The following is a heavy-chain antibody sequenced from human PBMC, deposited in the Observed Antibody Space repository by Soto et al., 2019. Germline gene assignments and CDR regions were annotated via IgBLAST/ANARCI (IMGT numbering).Heavy chain of an antibody. D-gene: IGHD2-15*01. CDR3: AQDRGSCSGGTCFYSIYY. Sequence: GGSLRLSCAAPGFTFSNYGMYWVRQAPGKGLEWVAVVSYVGGNEYYADSVKGRFTISRDNSKSTLYLQMNSLRPDDTAVYYCAQDRGSCSGGTCFYSIYYWGQGTLVTV. CDR2: VSYVGGNE. V-gene: IGHV3-30*18. CDR1: GFTFSNYG. J-gene: IGHJ4*02.